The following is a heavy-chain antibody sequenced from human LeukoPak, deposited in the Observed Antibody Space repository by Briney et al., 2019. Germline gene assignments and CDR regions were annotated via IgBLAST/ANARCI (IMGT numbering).Heavy chain of an antibody. D-gene: IGHD3-3*01. CDR2: ISYDGSNK. J-gene: IGHJ4*02. CDR3: ARVGGEGY. CDR1: GFTFSSYA. V-gene: IGHV3-30*04. Sequence: PGRSLRLSCAASGFTFSSYAMRWVRQAPGKGLEWVAVISYDGSNKYYADSVKGRFTISRDNSKNTLYLQMNSLRAEDTAVYYCARVGGEGYWGQGTLVTVSS.